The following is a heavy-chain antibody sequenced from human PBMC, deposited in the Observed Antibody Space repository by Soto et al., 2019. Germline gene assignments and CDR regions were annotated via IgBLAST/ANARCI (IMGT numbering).Heavy chain of an antibody. CDR2: ISSSSSYI. V-gene: IGHV3-21*01. D-gene: IGHD1-26*01. CDR1: GFTFSSYS. J-gene: IGHJ4*02. Sequence: GGSLRLSCAASGFTFSSYSMNWVRQAPGKGLEWVSSISSSSSYIYYADSVKGRFTISRDNAKNSLYLQMNSLRAEDTAVYYCARAGWELLPGPYLDYWGQGTLVTVSS. CDR3: ARAGWELLPGPYLDY.